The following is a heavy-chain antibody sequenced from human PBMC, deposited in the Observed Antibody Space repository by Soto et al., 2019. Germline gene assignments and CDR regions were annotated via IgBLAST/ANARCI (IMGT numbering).Heavy chain of an antibody. Sequence: EVQLLESGGGLVQPGGSLRLSCAGSGFTFNTFAMAWVRQAPGKGLEWVSGISGSGDGTYYAESVKGRFTISRDNSKNTAYLQMRSLSVEDTAVYYCAKSKSVTMVRGVNWYFDLWGRGTLVSVSS. CDR2: ISGSGDGT. D-gene: IGHD3-10*01. J-gene: IGHJ2*01. CDR3: AKSKSVTMVRGVNWYFDL. V-gene: IGHV3-23*01. CDR1: GFTFNTFA.